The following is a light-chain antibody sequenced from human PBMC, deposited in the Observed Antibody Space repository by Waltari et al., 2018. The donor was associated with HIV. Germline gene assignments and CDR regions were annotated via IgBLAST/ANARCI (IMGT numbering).Light chain of an antibody. CDR1: SSNLGANT. CDR3: AAWDDSLNGGGM. Sequence: QSVLTQPPSASGTPGQRVTISCSGSSSNLGANTVNWYQRLRGTAPRALSYSKKQRPSGVPAGFAGSKYGNSACLAIRGVQSDEEADYDCAAWDDSLNGGGMLGGGTRLTVL. V-gene: IGLV1-44*01. J-gene: IGLJ3*02. CDR2: SKK.